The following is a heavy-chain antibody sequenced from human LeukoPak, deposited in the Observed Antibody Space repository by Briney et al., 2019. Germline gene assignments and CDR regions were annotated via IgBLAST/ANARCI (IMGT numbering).Heavy chain of an antibody. CDR2: MNPNSGNT. CDR1: GYTFTSYD. J-gene: IGHJ4*02. D-gene: IGHD3-10*01. Sequence: ASVKVSCKASGYTFTSYDINWVRQATGQGLEWMGWMNPNSGNTGYAQRFQGRVTMTRNTSISTAYMELSSLRSEDTAVYYCARAWYYYGSGKGNYFDYWGQGTLVTVSS. CDR3: ARAWYYYGSGKGNYFDY. V-gene: IGHV1-8*01.